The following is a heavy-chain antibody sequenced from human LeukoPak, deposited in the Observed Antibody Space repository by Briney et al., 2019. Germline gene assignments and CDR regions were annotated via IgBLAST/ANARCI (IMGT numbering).Heavy chain of an antibody. Sequence: ASETLSLTCTASGGSISSGGYYWSWIRQHPGKGLEWIGYIYYSGSTYYNPSLKSRVTISVDTSKNQFSLKLSSVTAADTAVYYCARTHDYERAFDIWGQGTMVTVSS. CDR2: IYYSGST. D-gene: IGHD4/OR15-4a*01. CDR3: ARTHDYERAFDI. J-gene: IGHJ3*02. CDR1: GGSISSGGYY. V-gene: IGHV4-31*03.